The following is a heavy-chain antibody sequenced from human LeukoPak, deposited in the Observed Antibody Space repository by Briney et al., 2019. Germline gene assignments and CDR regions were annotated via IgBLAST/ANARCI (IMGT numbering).Heavy chain of an antibody. J-gene: IGHJ4*02. CDR1: GYTFTSYS. V-gene: IGHV1-18*04. CDR2: ISAYSGNT. Sequence: GASVKVSCKASGYTFTSYSISWVRQAPGQGPEWMGWISAYSGNTNYAQKLQGRVTMTTDTSTSTAYMELRSLRSDDTAVYYSARESWVRGVIIEDYWGQGTLVTVSS. CDR3: ARESWVRGVIIEDY. D-gene: IGHD3-10*01.